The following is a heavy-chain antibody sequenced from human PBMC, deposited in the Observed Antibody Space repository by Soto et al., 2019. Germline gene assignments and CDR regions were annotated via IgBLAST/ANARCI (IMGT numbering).Heavy chain of an antibody. V-gene: IGHV4-39*01. CDR1: GGSISSSSYY. Sequence: PSETLSLTCTVSGGSISSSSYYWGWIRQPPGKGLEWIGSIYYSGSTYYNPSLKSRVTISVDTSKNQFSLKLSSVTAADTAVYYCARLRSYCSSTSCPRYYYYMDVWGKGTTVTVSS. J-gene: IGHJ6*03. CDR3: ARLRSYCSSTSCPRYYYYMDV. CDR2: IYYSGST. D-gene: IGHD2-2*01.